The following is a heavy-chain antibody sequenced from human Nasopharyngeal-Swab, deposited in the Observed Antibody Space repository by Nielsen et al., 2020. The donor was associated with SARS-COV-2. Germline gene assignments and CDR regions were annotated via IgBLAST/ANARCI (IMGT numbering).Heavy chain of an antibody. CDR2: IYYSGST. V-gene: IGHV4-39*01. D-gene: IGHD4-17*01. J-gene: IGHJ5*02. CDR3: ARLGYGDSNWFDP. Sequence: RQAPGKGLEWIGSIYYSGSTYYNPSRKSRVTISVDTSKNQFSLKLSSVTAADTAVYYCARLGYGDSNWFDPWGQGTLVTVSS.